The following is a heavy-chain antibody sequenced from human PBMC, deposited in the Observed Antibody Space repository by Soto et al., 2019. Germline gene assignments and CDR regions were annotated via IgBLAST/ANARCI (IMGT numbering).Heavy chain of an antibody. CDR3: ARGSSAYSYGYHFDY. J-gene: IGHJ4*02. Sequence: LXLTCTVSWGSISSYYWSWIRQPPGNGLEWIGYIYYSGSTNYNPSLKSRVTIAVDTSKNQFSLKLSSVTAADTAVYYCARGSSAYSYGYHFDYWGQGTLVTVS. V-gene: IGHV4-59*01. D-gene: IGHD5-18*01. CDR2: IYYSGST. CDR1: WGSISSYY.